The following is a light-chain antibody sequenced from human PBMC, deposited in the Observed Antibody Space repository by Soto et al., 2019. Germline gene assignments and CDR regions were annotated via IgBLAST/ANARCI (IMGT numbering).Light chain of an antibody. Sequence: EIVMTQSPATLSVSPGERATLSCRARQSVGSNLAWYQQKPGQAPRLLIYGASTRAAGIPARFSGSGSGTEFTLTISSLQSEDFAVYFCQQYNNRWTFGQGTKVEIK. CDR1: QSVGSN. V-gene: IGKV3-15*01. CDR2: GAS. CDR3: QQYNNRWT. J-gene: IGKJ1*01.